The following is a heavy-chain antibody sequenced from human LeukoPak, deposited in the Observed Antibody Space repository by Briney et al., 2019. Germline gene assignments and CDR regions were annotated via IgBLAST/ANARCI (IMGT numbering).Heavy chain of an antibody. Sequence: SETLSLTCTVSGGSISSSSYYWGWIRQPPGKGLEWIGSIYYSGSTYYNPSLKSRVTISVDTSKNQFSLKLSSVTAADTAVYYCAATWSGHRFDYWGQGTLVTVSS. J-gene: IGHJ4*02. D-gene: IGHD3-3*01. CDR1: GGSISSSSYY. V-gene: IGHV4-39*07. CDR2: IYYSGST. CDR3: AATWSGHRFDY.